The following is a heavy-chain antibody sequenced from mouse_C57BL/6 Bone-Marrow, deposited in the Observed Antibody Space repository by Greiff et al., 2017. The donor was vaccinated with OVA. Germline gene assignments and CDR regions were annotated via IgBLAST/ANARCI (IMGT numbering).Heavy chain of an antibody. D-gene: IGHD1-1*01. V-gene: IGHV7-3*01. CDR3: ARYKGRVAVDYFDY. CDR2: IRNKPNGSTT. J-gene: IGHJ2*01. Sequence: EVQLVESGGGLVQPGDSLSLSCAASGFTFTNYYMSWVRQPPGKALEWLAFIRNKPNGSTTEYSAYVKGRFTISRVNSQSILYLQMNALRADDIATYYCARYKGRVAVDYFDYWGQGTALTVSS. CDR1: GFTFTNYY.